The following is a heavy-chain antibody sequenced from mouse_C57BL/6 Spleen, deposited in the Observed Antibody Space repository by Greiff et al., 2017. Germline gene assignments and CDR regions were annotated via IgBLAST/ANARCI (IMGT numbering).Heavy chain of an antibody. D-gene: IGHD1-1*01. CDR3: TGDYYGSSYKDY. CDR2: IRLKSDNYAT. J-gene: IGHJ2*01. V-gene: IGHV6-3*01. Sequence: EVKLVESGGGLVQPGGSMKLSCVASGFTFSNYWMNWVRQSPETGLEWVAQIRLKSDNYATHYAESVKGRFTISRDDSKSSVYLQMNNLMAEDTGIYYCTGDYYGSSYKDYWGQGTTLTVSA. CDR1: GFTFSNYW.